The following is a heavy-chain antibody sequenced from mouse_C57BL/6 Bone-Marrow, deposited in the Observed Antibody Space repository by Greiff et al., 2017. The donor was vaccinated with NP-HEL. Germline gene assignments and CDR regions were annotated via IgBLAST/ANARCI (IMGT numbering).Heavy chain of an antibody. J-gene: IGHJ3*01. CDR3: SYGYYVPWFAY. CDR2: INPSSGYT. CDR1: GYTFTSYW. V-gene: IGHV1-7*01. D-gene: IGHD2-3*01. Sequence: VQLSCKASGYTFTSYWMHWVKQRPGQGLEWIGYINPSSGYTKYNQKFKDKATLTADKSSSTAYMQLSSLTYEDSAVYYCSYGYYVPWFAYWGQGTLVTVSA.